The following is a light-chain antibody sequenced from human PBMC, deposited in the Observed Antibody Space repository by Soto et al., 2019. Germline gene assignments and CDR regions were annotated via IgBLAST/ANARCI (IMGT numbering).Light chain of an antibody. CDR3: SSYTGISNRHVV. V-gene: IGLV2-14*01. CDR1: SRDVGGYTY. J-gene: IGLJ2*01. CDR2: DVS. Sequence: QSALTQPASVSGSPGQSITISCTGTSRDVGGYTYVSWYQQYPGKAPKLMIFDVSKRPSGVSNRFSGSKSGNTASLTVSGLQAEDEADYYCSSYTGISNRHVVFGGVTKLTVL.